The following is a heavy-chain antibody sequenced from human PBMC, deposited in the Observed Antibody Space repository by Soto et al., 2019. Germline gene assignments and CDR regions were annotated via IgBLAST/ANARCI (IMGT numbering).Heavy chain of an antibody. CDR3: AKETQANLGTGGFDF. CDR1: GFTFDDYA. J-gene: IGHJ4*02. D-gene: IGHD7-27*01. Sequence: PGGSLRLSCAASGFTFDDYAMHWVRQAPGKGLEWVSGVSWNSGSVDYADSVKGRFTISRDNAKNSLYLQINTLRTEDTDLYYCAKETQANLGTGGFDFWGQGTLVTVSS. CDR2: VSWNSGSV. V-gene: IGHV3-9*01.